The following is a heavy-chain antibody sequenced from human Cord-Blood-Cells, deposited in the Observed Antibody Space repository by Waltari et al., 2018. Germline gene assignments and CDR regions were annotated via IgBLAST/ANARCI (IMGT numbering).Heavy chain of an antibody. CDR1: GFTFSNAW. CDR3: TTVGYSYGYVGYYYYYMDV. D-gene: IGHD5-18*01. CDR2: IKSKTDGGTT. Sequence: EVQLVESGGGLVKPGGSLRLSCAASGFTFSNAWMSWVRQAPGKGLEWVGRIKSKTDGGTTDYAAPVKGRFNISRDESKNTLYLQMNSLKTEDTAVYYCTTVGYSYGYVGYYYYYMDVWGKGTTVTVSS. V-gene: IGHV3-15*01. J-gene: IGHJ6*03.